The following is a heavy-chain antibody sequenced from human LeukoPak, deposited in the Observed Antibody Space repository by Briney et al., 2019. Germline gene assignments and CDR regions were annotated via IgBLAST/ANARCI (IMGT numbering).Heavy chain of an antibody. CDR1: GITFSNSA. V-gene: IGHV3-23*01. Sequence: TGGSLRLSCVPSGITFSNSALSWVRQAPGKGLEWVSTITKSGDQTYYADSVKGLFTISRDISKNTLYLQMNSLRAEDTAVYHCVKSAGKDGYRDVFDIWGQGTVVTVSS. CDR3: VKSAGKDGYRDVFDI. D-gene: IGHD5-24*01. CDR2: ITKSGDQT. J-gene: IGHJ3*02.